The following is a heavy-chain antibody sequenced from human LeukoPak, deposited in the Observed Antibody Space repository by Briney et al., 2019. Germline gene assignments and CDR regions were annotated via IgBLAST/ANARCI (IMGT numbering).Heavy chain of an antibody. Sequence: GGSLRLSCEASGVTVSTNDMSWARQAPGKGLEWVAVMKSDGATYGGTYYADSAKGRFTISRDSSKNTLFLQMNSLRVEDSAVYFCAARGSSGGYFNHWGQGIAVTVSS. J-gene: IGHJ4*02. CDR2: MKSDGATYGGT. V-gene: IGHV3-53*01. CDR3: AARGSSGGYFNH. CDR1: GVTVSTND. D-gene: IGHD2-15*01.